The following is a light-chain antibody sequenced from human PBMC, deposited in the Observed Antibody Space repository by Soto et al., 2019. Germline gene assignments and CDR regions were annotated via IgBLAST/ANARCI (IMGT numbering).Light chain of an antibody. CDR3: HHYGYGADT. J-gene: IGKJ2*01. CDR1: ETVGSNY. V-gene: IGKV3-20*01. CDR2: DAS. Sequence: EVVLTQSPGTLSLSPGERATLSCRASETVGSNYLARYQQQPGQAPRLLIFDASSRATGIPDRFSGSGSGTEFSLTISRLEPQDSAVYFCHHYGYGADTFGQGTKLEI.